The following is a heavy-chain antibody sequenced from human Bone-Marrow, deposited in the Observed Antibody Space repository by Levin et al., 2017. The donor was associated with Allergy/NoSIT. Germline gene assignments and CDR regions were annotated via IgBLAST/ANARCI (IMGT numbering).Heavy chain of an antibody. CDR1: GYTFTGYY. V-gene: IGHV1-2*04. CDR3: ARDGSDRDYYYYGMDV. Sequence: GASVKVSCKASGYTFTGYYMHWVRQAPGQGLEWMGWINPNSGGTNYAQKFQGWVTMTRDTSISTAYMELSRLRSDDTAVYYCARDGSDRDYYYYGMDVWGQGTTVTVSS. D-gene: IGHD3-22*01. CDR2: INPNSGGT. J-gene: IGHJ6*02.